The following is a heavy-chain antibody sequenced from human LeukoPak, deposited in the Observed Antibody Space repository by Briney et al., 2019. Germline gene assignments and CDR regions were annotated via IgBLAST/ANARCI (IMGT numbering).Heavy chain of an antibody. V-gene: IGHV1-18*01. CDR3: ARDRSSGWPNYDY. Sequence: ASVKVSCKASGYTFINYDINWVRQTTGQGLEWMGWISAYNGNTNYAQKLQGRVTMTTDASTSTAYMELRSLRSDDTAVYYCARDRSSGWPNYDYWGQGTLVTVSS. D-gene: IGHD6-19*01. CDR2: ISAYNGNT. J-gene: IGHJ4*02. CDR1: GYTFINYD.